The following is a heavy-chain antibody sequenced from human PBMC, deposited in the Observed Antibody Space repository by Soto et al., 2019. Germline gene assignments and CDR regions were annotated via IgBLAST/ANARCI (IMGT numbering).Heavy chain of an antibody. V-gene: IGHV3-30*03. CDR3: ARDPEPLEGIVVVVAVAGWFDP. CDR2: ISYDGRNT. J-gene: IGHJ5*02. Sequence: QVHLVESGGGVVQPGRSLRLSCAASAFIFSNHAMHWVRQAPGKGLEWVAVISYDGRNTIYADSVKGRFSISRDNAKNSLYLQMNSLRAEDTAVYYCARDPEPLEGIVVVVAVAGWFDPWGQGTLVTVSS. CDR1: AFIFSNHA. D-gene: IGHD2-15*01.